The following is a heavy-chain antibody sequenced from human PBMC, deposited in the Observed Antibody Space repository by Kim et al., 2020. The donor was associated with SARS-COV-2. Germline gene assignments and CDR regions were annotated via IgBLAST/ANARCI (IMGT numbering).Heavy chain of an antibody. CDR1: GGSISSGGYY. Sequence: SETLSLTCTVSGGSISSGGYYWSWIRQHPGKGLEWIGYIYNSGSTYYNPSLKSRVTISVDTSKNQFSLKLSSVTAADTAVYYCARESSADILTGYPDAFDIWGQGTMVTVSS. V-gene: IGHV4-31*03. D-gene: IGHD3-9*01. CDR2: IYNSGST. CDR3: ARESSADILTGYPDAFDI. J-gene: IGHJ3*02.